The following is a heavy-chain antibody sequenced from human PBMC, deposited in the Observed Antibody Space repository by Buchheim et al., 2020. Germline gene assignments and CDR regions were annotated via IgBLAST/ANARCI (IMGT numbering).Heavy chain of an antibody. D-gene: IGHD5-12*01. CDR2: VNSDGSNA. Sequence: EVQLVESGEGLLQPGGSLRLSCAASGFTFSNYWMHWVRQAPGKGLAWVSRVNSDGSNAVYADSVKGRFTISRDNARNTLYLQMTGLRDDDSAVYYCTRGTPNYSAYDYWGQGT. J-gene: IGHJ4*02. V-gene: IGHV3-74*01. CDR3: TRGTPNYSAYDY. CDR1: GFTFSNYW.